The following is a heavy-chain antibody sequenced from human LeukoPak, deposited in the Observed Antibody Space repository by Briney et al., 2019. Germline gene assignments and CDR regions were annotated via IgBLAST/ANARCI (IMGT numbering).Heavy chain of an antibody. CDR1: GGSISSSSYY. CDR2: IYYSGST. V-gene: IGHV4-39*07. D-gene: IGHD4-17*01. CDR3: ARDRSFYGDYEEDNWFDP. Sequence: SETLSLTCTVSGGSISSSSYYWGWIRQPPGKGLEWIGNIYYSGSTYYNPSLESRVTISLDTSKNQFSLKLSSVTAADTAVYYCARDRSFYGDYEEDNWFDPWGQGTLVTVSS. J-gene: IGHJ5*02.